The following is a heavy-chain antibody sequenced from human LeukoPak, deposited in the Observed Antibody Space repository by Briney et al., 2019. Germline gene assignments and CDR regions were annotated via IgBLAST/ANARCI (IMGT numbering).Heavy chain of an antibody. CDR1: GFTFSNSW. CDR2: IKPDGSAQ. Sequence: GGSLRLSCAASGFTFSNSWMSWVRQAPGKGLEWVATIKPDGSAQYYVDSVKGRFTISRDNARNSLFLQINSLRAEDTAVYYCANGGTYSSGPWGQGTLVTVSS. D-gene: IGHD3-22*01. J-gene: IGHJ5*02. CDR3: ANGGTYSSGP. V-gene: IGHV3-7*01.